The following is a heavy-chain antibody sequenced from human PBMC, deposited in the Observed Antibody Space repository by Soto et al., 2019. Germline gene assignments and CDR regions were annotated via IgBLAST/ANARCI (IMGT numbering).Heavy chain of an antibody. V-gene: IGHV3-23*01. J-gene: IGHJ4*02. Sequence: EVQLLESGGGLVPLGGSLRLSCAASGFTFSSYAMSWVRQAPGKGLEWLSSISGSGSNTYYPGSVKGRFTISRDNSKNTPYLQMNSLRAEDTAIYYCAKTPVYPRVAGTDWGQGTLVTVSS. CDR3: AKTPVYPRVAGTD. CDR2: ISGSGSNT. CDR1: GFTFSSYA. D-gene: IGHD6-19*01.